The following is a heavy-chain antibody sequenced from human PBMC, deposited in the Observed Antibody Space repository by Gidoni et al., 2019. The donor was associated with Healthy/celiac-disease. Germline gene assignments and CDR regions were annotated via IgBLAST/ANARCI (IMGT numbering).Heavy chain of an antibody. D-gene: IGHD2-21*02. Sequence: QVQLVESGGGVVQPGRSLRLSCAAYGFPFSSSGMHWVRQAPGKGLEWVAVIWYDGSNKYYADAVKCRFTISRDNSKNTLYLKMNSLRAEDTAVYYCASSVCGGDCYGYYYGMDVWGQGTTVTVSS. CDR2: IWYDGSNK. V-gene: IGHV3-33*01. CDR1: GFPFSSSG. J-gene: IGHJ6*02. CDR3: ASSVCGGDCYGYYYGMDV.